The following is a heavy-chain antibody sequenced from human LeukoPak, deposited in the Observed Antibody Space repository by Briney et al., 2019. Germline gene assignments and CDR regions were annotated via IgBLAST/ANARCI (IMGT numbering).Heavy chain of an antibody. CDR3: ARGNILCSGGSCSTNIDY. V-gene: IGHV4-59*12. Sequence: SETLSLTCTVSGGSISKFYWTWIRQPPGKGLEWIGYISYSGSTNYNPSLKSRVSISVDTSNNQFSLKLSSVTAADTAVYYCARGNILCSGGSCSTNIDYWGQGTLVTVSS. CDR2: ISYSGST. D-gene: IGHD2-15*01. J-gene: IGHJ4*02. CDR1: GGSISKFY.